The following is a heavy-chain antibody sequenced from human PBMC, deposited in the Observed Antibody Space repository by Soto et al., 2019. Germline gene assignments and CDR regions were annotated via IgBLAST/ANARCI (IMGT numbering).Heavy chain of an antibody. Sequence: PSETLSLTCTVSGGSIRSNYYYWGWLRQPPGKELEWIGSVFYTGSTYYNPSLQSRLTMSVDTSKNQFPLKLNSVTAADTAVYYCSTGPDGNFDSWGQGTRVTVSS. V-gene: IGHV4-39*01. D-gene: IGHD1-1*01. CDR2: VFYTGST. CDR1: GGSIRSNYYY. J-gene: IGHJ4*02. CDR3: STGPDGNFDS.